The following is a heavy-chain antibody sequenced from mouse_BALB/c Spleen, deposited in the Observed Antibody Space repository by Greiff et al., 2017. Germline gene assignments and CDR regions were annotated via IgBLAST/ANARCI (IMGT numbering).Heavy chain of an antibody. CDR2: ISSGGST. CDR3: ARGRDYDPGAY. J-gene: IGHJ3*01. CDR1: GFTFSSYA. D-gene: IGHD2-4*01. V-gene: IGHV5-6-5*01. Sequence: EVQRVESGGGLVKPGGSLKLSCAASGFTFSSYAMSWVRQTPEKRLEWVASISSGGSTYYPDSVKGRFTISRDNARNILYLQMSSLRSEDTAMYYCARGRDYDPGAYWGQGTLVTVSA.